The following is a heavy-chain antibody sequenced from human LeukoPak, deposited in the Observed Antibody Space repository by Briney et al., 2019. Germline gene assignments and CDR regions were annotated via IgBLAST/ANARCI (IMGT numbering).Heavy chain of an antibody. CDR2: IYYSGST. CDR3: ARVANPNSGYSS. CDR1: GGSISTYY. D-gene: IGHD3-22*01. Sequence: SETLSLTCTVSGGSISTYYWSWIRQPPGKGLEWVGYIYYSGSTSYYTSLKTGVTISVDTSKNQFSLKLSSVTAADTAVYYCARVANPNSGYSSWGQGTLVTVSS. J-gene: IGHJ5*02. V-gene: IGHV4-59*08.